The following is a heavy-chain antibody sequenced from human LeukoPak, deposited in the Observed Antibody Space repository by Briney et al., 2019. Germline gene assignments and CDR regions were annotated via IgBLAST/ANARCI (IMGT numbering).Heavy chain of an antibody. J-gene: IGHJ3*02. CDR3: ARDGYNLWAFDI. D-gene: IGHD5-24*01. CDR1: GYSISSGYY. Sequence: PSETLSLTCTVSGYSISSGYYWGWIRQPPGKGLEWIGSIYHSGSTYYNPSLKSRVTIPVDTSKNQFSLKLSSVTAADTAVYYCARDGYNLWAFDIWGQGTMVTVSS. V-gene: IGHV4-38-2*02. CDR2: IYHSGST.